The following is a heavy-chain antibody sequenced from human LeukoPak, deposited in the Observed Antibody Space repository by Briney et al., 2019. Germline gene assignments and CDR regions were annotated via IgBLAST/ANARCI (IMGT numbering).Heavy chain of an antibody. CDR3: ARVRRGYSGYDSGNYFDY. CDR1: GGTFSSYA. V-gene: IGHV1-69*05. J-gene: IGHJ4*02. Sequence: SVKVSCKASGGTFSSYAIRWVRQAPGQGLEWMGGIIPIFGTANYAQKFQGRVTITTDESTSTAYMELSSLRSEDTAVYYCARVRRGYSGYDSGNYFDYWGQGTLVTVSS. D-gene: IGHD5-12*01. CDR2: IIPIFGTA.